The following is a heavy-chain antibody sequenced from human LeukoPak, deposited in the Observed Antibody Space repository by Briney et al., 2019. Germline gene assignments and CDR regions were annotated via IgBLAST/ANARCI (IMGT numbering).Heavy chain of an antibody. D-gene: IGHD6-19*01. V-gene: IGHV3-11*01. CDR2: ISSSGSTI. CDR1: GFTFSDYY. J-gene: IGHJ3*02. CDR3: ARDLWAVAGYDAFDI. Sequence: PGGSLRLSCAASGFTFSDYYMSWIRQAPGKGLEWVSYISSSGSTIYYADSVKGRFTISRDNAKNSLYLQMNSLRAEDTAVYYCARDLWAVAGYDAFDIWGQGTMVTVSS.